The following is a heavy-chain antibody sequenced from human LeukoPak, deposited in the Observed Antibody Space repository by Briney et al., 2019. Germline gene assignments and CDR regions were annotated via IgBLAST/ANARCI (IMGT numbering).Heavy chain of an antibody. CDR3: AKDKGSGSYEMNFDY. CDR1: GFTFDDYA. D-gene: IGHD1-26*01. CDR2: ISWNSGSI. V-gene: IGHV3-9*01. Sequence: GRSLRLSCAASGFTFDDYAMHWVRQAPGKGLEWASGISWNSGSIGYADSVKGRFTISRDNAKNSLYLQMNSLRAEDTALYYCAKDKGSGSYEMNFDYWGRGTLVTVSS. J-gene: IGHJ2*01.